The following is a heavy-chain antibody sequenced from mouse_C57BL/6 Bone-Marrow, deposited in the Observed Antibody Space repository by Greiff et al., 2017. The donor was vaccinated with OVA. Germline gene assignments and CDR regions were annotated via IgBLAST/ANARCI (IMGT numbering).Heavy chain of an antibody. CDR1: GYTFTDYN. J-gene: IGHJ1*03. CDR3: ARGGFITTVVAKGYWYFDV. V-gene: IGHV1-22*01. D-gene: IGHD1-1*01. Sequence: VQLQQSGPELVKPGASVKMSCKASGYTFTDYNMHWVKQSHGKSLEWIGYINPNNGGTSYNQKFKGKATLTVNKSSSTAYMELRSLTSEDSAVYYCARGGFITTVVAKGYWYFDVWGTGTTVTVSS. CDR2: INPNNGGT.